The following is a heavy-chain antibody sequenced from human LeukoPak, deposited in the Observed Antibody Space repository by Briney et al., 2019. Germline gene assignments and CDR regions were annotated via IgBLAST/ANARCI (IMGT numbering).Heavy chain of an antibody. CDR3: ASSGYSYGPFDY. D-gene: IGHD5-18*01. V-gene: IGHV1-46*01. J-gene: IGHJ4*02. CDR2: INPSGGST. CDR1: GCTFTSYY. Sequence: ASVKVSCKASGCTFTSYYMHWVRQAPGQGLEWMGIINPSGGSTSYAQKFQGRVTMTRDTSTSTVYIELSSLRSEDTAVYYCASSGYSYGPFDYWGQGTLVTVSS.